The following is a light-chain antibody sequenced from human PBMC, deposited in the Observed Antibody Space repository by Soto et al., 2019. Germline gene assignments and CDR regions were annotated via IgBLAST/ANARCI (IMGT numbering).Light chain of an antibody. Sequence: QSALTQPPSASGSPGQSVTISCTGTSSDIGGYNYVSWYQQHPGKAPKLIIYEVTKRPSGVPDRFSGSKSGNTASLTVSGLQAEDEGDYYCNSYGDSDNLVVVGGGTKLPVL. V-gene: IGLV2-8*01. CDR2: EVT. CDR1: SSDIGGYNY. CDR3: NSYGDSDNLVV. J-gene: IGLJ2*01.